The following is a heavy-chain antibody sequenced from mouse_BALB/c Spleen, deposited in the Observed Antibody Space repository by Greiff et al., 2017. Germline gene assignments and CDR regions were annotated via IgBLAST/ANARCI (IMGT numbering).Heavy chain of an antibody. CDR3: ARDRYDKAWFAY. V-gene: IGHV1-9*01. D-gene: IGHD2-14*01. Sequence: QVQLQQSGAELMKPGASVKISCKATGYTFSSYWIEWVKQRPGHGLEWIGEILPGSGSTNYNEKFKGKATFTADTSSNTAYMQLSSLTSEDSAVYYCARDRYDKAWFAYWGQGTLVTVSA. J-gene: IGHJ3*01. CDR1: GYTFSSYW. CDR2: ILPGSGST.